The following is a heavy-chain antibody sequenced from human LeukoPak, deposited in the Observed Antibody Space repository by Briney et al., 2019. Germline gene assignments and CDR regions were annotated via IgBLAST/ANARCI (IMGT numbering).Heavy chain of an antibody. CDR1: GFTFSDHY. D-gene: IGHD3-10*01. V-gene: IGHV3-72*01. CDR3: ARESGVSGFDY. Sequence: PGGSLRLSCAASGFTFSDHYMDWVRQAPGKGLEWVSRTRNKANSYTTEYAASAKGRFTISRDDSKNSLYLQMNSLKTEDTGVYYCARESGVSGFDYWGQEALVTVSS. CDR2: TRNKANSYTT. J-gene: IGHJ4*02.